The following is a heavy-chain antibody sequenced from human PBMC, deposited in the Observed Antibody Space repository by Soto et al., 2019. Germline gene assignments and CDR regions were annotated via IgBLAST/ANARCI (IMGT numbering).Heavy chain of an antibody. Sequence: PGGSLRLSCAASGFTFIEHYMSWIRQAPGKGLEWVAYISSGGSHTDYADSVRGRFTSSRDNTKSSLYLQMNSLRDEDTAVYFCARVRGGGTDLLGPGTLVTVSS. CDR3: ARVRGGGTDL. CDR1: GFTFIEHY. CDR2: ISSGGSHT. D-gene: IGHD3-16*01. V-gene: IGHV3-11*06. J-gene: IGHJ5*02.